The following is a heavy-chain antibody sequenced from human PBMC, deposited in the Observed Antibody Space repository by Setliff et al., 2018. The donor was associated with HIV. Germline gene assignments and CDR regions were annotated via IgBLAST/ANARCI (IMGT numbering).Heavy chain of an antibody. D-gene: IGHD5-12*01. CDR1: GDSISSGGYY. J-gene: IGHJ4*02. CDR3: ASGRGAKAGYDYFGS. CDR2: IYYSGAT. V-gene: IGHV4-31*03. Sequence: PSETLSLTCTVSGDSISSGGYYWSWIRQLPGKGLEWIGYIYYSGATYYNPSLKNRVTISLDTSKSQFSLKLTSVTAADTALYYCASGRGAKAGYDYFGSWGQGTLVTAPQ.